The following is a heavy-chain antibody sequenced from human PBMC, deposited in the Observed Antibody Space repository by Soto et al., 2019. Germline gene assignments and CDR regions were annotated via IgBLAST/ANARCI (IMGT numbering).Heavy chain of an antibody. Sequence: QVQLVQSGAEVKKPGASVKVSCRASGYTFTSYGISWVRQAPGQGLEWMGWISAYNGNTNYAQKLQGRVTMTTDTSTSTAYMELRSLRSDDTAVYYCAREPQQLVMVGWFDPWGQGTLVTVSS. V-gene: IGHV1-18*04. CDR1: GYTFTSYG. CDR2: ISAYNGNT. J-gene: IGHJ5*02. D-gene: IGHD6-6*01. CDR3: AREPQQLVMVGWFDP.